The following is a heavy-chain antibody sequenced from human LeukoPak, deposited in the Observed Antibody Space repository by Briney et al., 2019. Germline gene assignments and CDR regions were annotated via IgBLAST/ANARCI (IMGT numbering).Heavy chain of an antibody. D-gene: IGHD3-22*01. J-gene: IGHJ3*02. CDR3: AREGVVVDGAFDI. CDR1: GFTFSSYW. Sequence: PGGSLRLSCAASGFTFSSYWMSWVRQAPGKGLEWVANIKQDGSEKYYVDSVKGRFTISRDNAKNSLYLQMNSLRAEDTAVYYCAREGVVVDGAFDIWGQGTMVTVSS. CDR2: IKQDGSEK. V-gene: IGHV3-7*01.